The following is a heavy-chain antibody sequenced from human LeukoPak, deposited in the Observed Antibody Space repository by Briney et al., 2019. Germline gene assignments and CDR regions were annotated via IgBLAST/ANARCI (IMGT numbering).Heavy chain of an antibody. CDR3: TKALDCSRTTCDS. J-gene: IGHJ5*01. CDR2: IRSNASGGTA. V-gene: IGHV3-15*01. D-gene: IGHD2-2*01. Sequence: GGSLRLSCKASGFTFSNAWMSWVRQAPGKGLEWVGRIRSNASGGTADYATPVIGRFTISRDDSRNMLYLQMSSLKTEDTAVYYCTKALDCSRTTCDSWGQGTLVTVSS. CDR1: GFTFSNAW.